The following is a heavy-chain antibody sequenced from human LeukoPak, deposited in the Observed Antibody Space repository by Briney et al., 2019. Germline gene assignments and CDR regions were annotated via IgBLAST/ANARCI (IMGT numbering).Heavy chain of an antibody. CDR1: GGSISSSGSF. CDR2: IYYSGST. Sequence: SETLSLTCTVSGGSISSSGSFWDWVRQPPGKGLEWIGTIYYSGSTYSNPSLKSRVTISVDTSKNQFSLRLSSVTAADTAVYYCAKRLGVETYFDYWGQGTLVPVSS. J-gene: IGHJ4*02. CDR3: AKRLGVETYFDY. D-gene: IGHD3-10*01. V-gene: IGHV4-39*01.